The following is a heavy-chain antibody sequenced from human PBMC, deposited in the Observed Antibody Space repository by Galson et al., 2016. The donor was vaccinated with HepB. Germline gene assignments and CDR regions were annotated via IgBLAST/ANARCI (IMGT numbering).Heavy chain of an antibody. D-gene: IGHD4-11*01. CDR1: GGTFNTFA. CDR2: ITPVFGTA. Sequence: SVKVSCKASGGTFNTFAISWVRQAPGQGLEWMGGITPVFGTANYVQKFLGRITITADDSASTAYMELSSLRSEDTAVYYCASPRASVNLHYGLEVWGQGTTVTVSS. J-gene: IGHJ6*02. V-gene: IGHV1-69*13. CDR3: ASPRASVNLHYGLEV.